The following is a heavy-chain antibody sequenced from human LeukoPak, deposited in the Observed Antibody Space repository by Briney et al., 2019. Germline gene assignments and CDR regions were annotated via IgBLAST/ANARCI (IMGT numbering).Heavy chain of an antibody. V-gene: IGHV4-4*07. CDR2: IYSSGST. D-gene: IGHD5-18*01. CDR3: ARGPDTRGYSYYFDY. J-gene: IGHJ4*02. CDR1: GASINNYY. Sequence: SETLSLTCTASGASINNYYWSWIRQPAGKGLEWIGRIYSSGSTNYSPSLKSRVTMSVDTSKTQFSLRLSSVTAADTAVYYCARGPDTRGYSYYFDYWGQGTLVSVSS.